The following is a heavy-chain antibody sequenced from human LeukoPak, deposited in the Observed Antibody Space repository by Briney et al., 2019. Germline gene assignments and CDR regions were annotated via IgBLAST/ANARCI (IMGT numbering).Heavy chain of an antibody. CDR3: ARDSDYGDYANY. D-gene: IGHD4-17*01. CDR2: ISSSGSTI. CDR1: GFTFSSYA. V-gene: IGHV3-21*04. Sequence: TGGSLRLSCAASGFTFSSYAMSWVRQAPGKGLEWVSAISSSGSTIYCADSVKGRFTISRDNAKNSLYLQMNSLRAEDTAVYYCARDSDYGDYANYWGQGTLVTVSS. J-gene: IGHJ4*02.